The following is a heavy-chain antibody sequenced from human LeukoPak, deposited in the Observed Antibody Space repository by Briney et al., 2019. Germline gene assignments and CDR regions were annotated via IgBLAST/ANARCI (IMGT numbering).Heavy chain of an antibody. CDR3: ARAGGSGNFDN. CDR2: INPNSGGT. Sequence: ASVKVSCKSSGYTFTDYYIHWVRQAPGQGLEWMGWINPNSGGTNHTQKFQGRVTMSRDTSISTAYMELSRLTSDDTAFYYCARAGGSGNFDNWGQGPLVTVS. J-gene: IGHJ4*02. V-gene: IGHV1-2*02. D-gene: IGHD6-25*01. CDR1: GYTFTDYY.